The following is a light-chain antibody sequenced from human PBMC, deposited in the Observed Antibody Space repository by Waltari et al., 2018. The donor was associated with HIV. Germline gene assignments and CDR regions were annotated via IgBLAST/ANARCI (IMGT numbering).Light chain of an antibody. Sequence: QSVLTQPPSVSGAPGQRVTISCTGSSSNIGAGYDVHWYQQLPGTAPKLLIYGTTRRASGVPDRFAGSKSDPSASLAITGLQSEDEADYYCQSYDSTLSGSDWVFGGGTKLTV. CDR2: GTT. J-gene: IGLJ3*02. CDR1: SSNIGAGYD. CDR3: QSYDSTLSGSDWV. V-gene: IGLV1-40*01.